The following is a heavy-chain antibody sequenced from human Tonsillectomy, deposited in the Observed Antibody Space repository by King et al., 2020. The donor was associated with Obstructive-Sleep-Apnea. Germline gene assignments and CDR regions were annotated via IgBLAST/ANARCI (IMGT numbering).Heavy chain of an antibody. V-gene: IGHV4-34*01. J-gene: IGHJ4*02. CDR1: GGSFSGYY. CDR2: INHSGST. Sequence: VQLQQWGAGLLKPSETLSLTCAVYGGSFSGYYWSWIRQPPGKGLEWSGEINHSGSTNYNPSLKSRVTISVDTSKNQFSLKLSSVTAADTAVYYCARVYYDILTGYLPGDYWGQGTLVTVSS. CDR3: ARVYYDILTGYLPGDY. D-gene: IGHD3-9*01.